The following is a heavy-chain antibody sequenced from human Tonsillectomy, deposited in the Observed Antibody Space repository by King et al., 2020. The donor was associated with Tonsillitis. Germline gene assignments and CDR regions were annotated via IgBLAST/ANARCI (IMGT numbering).Heavy chain of an antibody. CDR2: IYPADSDA. V-gene: IGHV5-51*01. CDR3: ARRVPLDAFDI. Sequence: DVQLVESGAEVKKPGESLKISCKGSGYSFTSYWIGWVRQMPGKGLEWRGIIYPADSDARYSPSFQGQVIFSADKSISTAYLQWSSLRASDTAMYYCARRVPLDAFDIWGHGTMVTVTS. J-gene: IGHJ3*02. CDR1: GYSFTSYW.